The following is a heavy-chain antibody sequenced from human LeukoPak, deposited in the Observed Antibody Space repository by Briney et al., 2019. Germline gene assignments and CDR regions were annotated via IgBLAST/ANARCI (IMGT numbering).Heavy chain of an antibody. J-gene: IGHJ4*02. Sequence: GGSLRLSCSASGFTLSTYATHWVRQAPGQGLEYVSAISSNGGSTYYADSVRGRFTNSRDNSKKTLYLQMSSLGTEDTAVYYCVTLGLASPSDYWGQGTLVTVSS. CDR3: VTLGLASPSDY. D-gene: IGHD3/OR15-3a*01. V-gene: IGHV3-64D*09. CDR1: GFTLSTYA. CDR2: ISSNGGST.